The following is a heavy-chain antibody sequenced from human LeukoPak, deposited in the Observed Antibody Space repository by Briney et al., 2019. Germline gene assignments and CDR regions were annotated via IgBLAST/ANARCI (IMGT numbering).Heavy chain of an antibody. CDR1: GSTFSSYS. CDR3: ARPNDYGDYFDY. V-gene: IGHV3-21*01. J-gene: IGHJ4*02. D-gene: IGHD4-17*01. Sequence: GGSLRLSCAASGSTFSSYSMNWVRQAPGKGLEWVSSISSSSSYIYYADSVKGRFTISRDNAKNSLYLQMNSLRAEDTAVYYCARPNDYGDYFDYWGQGTLVTVSS. CDR2: ISSSSSYI.